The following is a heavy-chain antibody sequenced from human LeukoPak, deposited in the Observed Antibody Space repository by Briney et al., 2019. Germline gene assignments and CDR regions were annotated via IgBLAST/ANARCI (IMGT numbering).Heavy chain of an antibody. V-gene: IGHV3-30*18. D-gene: IGHD3-22*01. CDR2: ISYDGSNK. Sequence: GGSLRLSCAASGFTFSSYAMHWVRQAPGKGLEWVAVISYDGSNKYYADSVKGRFTISRDNSKNTLYLQMNSLRAEDTAVYYCAKTRYYYDSSGYSLDHWGQGTLVTVSS. J-gene: IGHJ4*02. CDR3: AKTRYYYDSSGYSLDH. CDR1: GFTFSSYA.